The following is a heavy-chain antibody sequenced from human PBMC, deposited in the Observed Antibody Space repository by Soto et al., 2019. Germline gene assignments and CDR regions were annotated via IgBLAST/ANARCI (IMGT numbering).Heavy chain of an antibody. CDR1: GYSFTSYW. J-gene: IGHJ5*02. D-gene: IGHD6-13*01. CDR2: IYPGDSDT. CDR3: ARHVGSSSWLANWNWFDP. Sequence: GESLKISCKGSGYSFTSYWIGWVRQMPGKGLEWMGIIYPGDSDTRYSPSFQGQVTISADKSTSTAYLQWSSLEASDTAMYYCARHVGSSSWLANWNWFDPWGQGTLVTVSS. V-gene: IGHV5-51*01.